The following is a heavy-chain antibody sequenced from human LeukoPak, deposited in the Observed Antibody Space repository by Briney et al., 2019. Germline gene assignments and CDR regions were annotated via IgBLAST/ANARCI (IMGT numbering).Heavy chain of an antibody. Sequence: GGSLRLSCAASGFTFSSYGMHWVRQAPGKGLEWVAVISYDGSNKYYADSVKGRFTISRDNAKNSLYLQMNSLRAEDTAVYYCARGERYCSGGSCYRIDYWGQGTLVTVSS. CDR2: ISYDGSNK. V-gene: IGHV3-30*03. CDR1: GFTFSSYG. CDR3: ARGERYCSGGSCYRIDY. D-gene: IGHD2-15*01. J-gene: IGHJ4*02.